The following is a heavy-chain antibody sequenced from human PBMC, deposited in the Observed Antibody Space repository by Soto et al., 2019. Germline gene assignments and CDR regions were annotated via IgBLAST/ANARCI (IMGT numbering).Heavy chain of an antibody. CDR1: RYTFTTYD. D-gene: IGHD3-10*01. Sequence: QVQLVQYGAEVKKPGASVKVSCKASRYTFTTYDIRWVRQATGQGLEWMGWLNPNSGHTGYAQRFQGRVSMTRNTAISTVYMEMSSLKSEDTAVYFCARDDYGDFDHWGQGTLVTVSP. CDR2: LNPNSGHT. J-gene: IGHJ4*02. V-gene: IGHV1-8*01. CDR3: ARDDYGDFDH.